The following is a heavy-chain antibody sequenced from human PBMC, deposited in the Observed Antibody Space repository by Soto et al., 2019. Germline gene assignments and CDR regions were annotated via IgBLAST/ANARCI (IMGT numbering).Heavy chain of an antibody. V-gene: IGHV3-21*02. Sequence: EVQLVESGGGLVKPGGSLRLSCAASGFTVNSFSMNWVRQAPGTGLEWVSSISSSSTYIYFAVSLKGRFTISRANAKNSLYRPVNTVRDEDTAVYYCVRARGAVAGMADLDYWGQGTLVTVSS. CDR3: VRARGAVAGMADLDY. J-gene: IGHJ4*02. D-gene: IGHD6-19*01. CDR1: GFTVNSFS. CDR2: ISSSSTYI.